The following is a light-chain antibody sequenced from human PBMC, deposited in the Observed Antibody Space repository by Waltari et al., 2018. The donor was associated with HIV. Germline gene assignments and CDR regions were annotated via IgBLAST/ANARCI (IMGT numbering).Light chain of an antibody. CDR3: QQYNIRPRGNT. Sequence: DIVMTQSPAILSVSPGERVTLSCRASKGVGSNLSWYQQKVGQAPRLLIYGEATRAAEIPVSFSGSGSGTDFTLTIDSLQSEDFATYYCQQYNIRPRGNTFGQGTKLQIK. CDR1: KGVGSN. J-gene: IGKJ2*01. V-gene: IGKV3-15*01. CDR2: GEA.